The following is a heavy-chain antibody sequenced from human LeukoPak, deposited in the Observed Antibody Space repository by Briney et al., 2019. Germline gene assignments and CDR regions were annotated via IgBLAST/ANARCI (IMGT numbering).Heavy chain of an antibody. CDR2: INHSGST. CDR3: AILPMRYYYYMDV. J-gene: IGHJ6*03. CDR1: GGSFSGYY. V-gene: IGHV4-34*01. Sequence: SDTLSLTCAVYGGSFSGYYWRWIRQPPGKGLAWIGEINHSGSTNYNPSLKSRVTISVDTSKNQFSLKLSSVTAADTAVYYCAILPMRYYYYMDVWGKGTTVTVSS.